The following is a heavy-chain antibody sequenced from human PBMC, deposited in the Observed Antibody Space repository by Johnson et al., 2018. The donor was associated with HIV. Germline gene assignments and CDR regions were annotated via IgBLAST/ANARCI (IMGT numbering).Heavy chain of an antibody. CDR2: IYSGGST. Sequence: VQLVESGGGLVQPGGSLRLSCAASGIIVTGNFMSWVRQAPGKGLEWVSVIYSGGSTYYADSVKGRFTISRDNSKNALYLQRNSLRADDTAIYYCAKPPSMGADVFAIWGHGTMVTVSS. J-gene: IGHJ3*02. CDR1: GIIVTGNF. D-gene: IGHD3-16*01. V-gene: IGHV3-66*02. CDR3: AKPPSMGADVFAI.